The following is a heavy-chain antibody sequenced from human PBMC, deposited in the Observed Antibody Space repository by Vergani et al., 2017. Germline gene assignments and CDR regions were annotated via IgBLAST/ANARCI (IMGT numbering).Heavy chain of an antibody. CDR2: ISSSSTYI. J-gene: IGHJ3*02. CDR3: AGGLVVVTANDAFDI. V-gene: IGHV3-21*02. D-gene: IGHD2-21*02. CDR1: GFTFNTYS. Sequence: EVQLVESGGGLVKPGGSLRLSCAASGFTFNTYSMNWVRQAPGKGLEWVSSISSSSTYIYYADSVKGRFTFSRDNAMNSLYLQMNSLRAEDTAVYYCAGGLVVVTANDAFDIWGQGTMVTVSS.